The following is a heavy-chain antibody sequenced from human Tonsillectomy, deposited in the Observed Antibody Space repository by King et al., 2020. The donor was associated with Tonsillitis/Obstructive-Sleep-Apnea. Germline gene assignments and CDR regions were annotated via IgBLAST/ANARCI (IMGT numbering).Heavy chain of an antibody. Sequence: QLVQSGAEVKKPGASVKVSCKASGYRFTSYGISWVRQAPGQGLEWMGWISAYNGNTNYAQRLQARVTMITDTSTSTAYMDLRSLRSDDTAVYYCARDSMSHYYDSSGYYTFDYWGQGTLVTVSS. CDR2: ISAYNGNT. V-gene: IGHV1-18*01. CDR1: GYRFTSYG. J-gene: IGHJ4*02. D-gene: IGHD3-22*01. CDR3: ARDSMSHYYDSSGYYTFDY.